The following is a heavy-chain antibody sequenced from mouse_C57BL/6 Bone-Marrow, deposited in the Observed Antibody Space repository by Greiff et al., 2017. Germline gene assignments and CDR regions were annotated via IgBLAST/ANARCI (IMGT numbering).Heavy chain of an antibody. CDR3: ARQSYYVSSYYFDY. CDR2: INSDGGST. CDR1: EYEFPSHD. Sequence: EVQLQESGGGLVQPGESLKLSCESNEYEFPSHDMSWVRKTPEKRLELVAAINSDGGSTYYPDTMERRFIISRDNTKKTLYLQMSSLKSEDTALYYCARQSYYVSSYYFDYWGQGTTLTVSS. J-gene: IGHJ2*01. V-gene: IGHV5-2*01. D-gene: IGHD1-1*01.